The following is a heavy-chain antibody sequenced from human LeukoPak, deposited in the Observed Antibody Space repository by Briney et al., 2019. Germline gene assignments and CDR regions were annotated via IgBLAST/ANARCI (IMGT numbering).Heavy chain of an antibody. J-gene: IGHJ1*01. Sequence: SETLSLTCAVSGASISGSNYYWGWIRQPPGKGLEWIGNIYSSGSTYYNASLQSRVTISIDTSKNQFSLKLRSVTAADTAVYYCARVVQSTDSSGFYLPEYFQHWGQGTLVTVSS. V-gene: IGHV4-39*07. CDR1: GASISGSNYY. CDR2: IYSSGST. CDR3: ARVVQSTDSSGFYLPEYFQH. D-gene: IGHD3-22*01.